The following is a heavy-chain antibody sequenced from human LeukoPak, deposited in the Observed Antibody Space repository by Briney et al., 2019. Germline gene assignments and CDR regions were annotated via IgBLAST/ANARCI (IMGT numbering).Heavy chain of an antibody. CDR3: ARLLAAAGNNWFDP. D-gene: IGHD6-13*01. CDR2: IYCTGNT. V-gene: IGHV4-30-4*07. Sequence: PSQTLSLTCAVSGGSISSGGYSWSWIRQPPGKGMEFLAYIYCTGNTYFNPSLKSRVTISVYTSKNQFSLKLSSVTAADTAVYYCARLLAAAGNNWFDPWGQGTLVTVSS. J-gene: IGHJ5*02. CDR1: GGSISSGGYS.